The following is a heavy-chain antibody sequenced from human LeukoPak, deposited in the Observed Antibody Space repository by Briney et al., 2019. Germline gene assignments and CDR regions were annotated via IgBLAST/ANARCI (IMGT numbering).Heavy chain of an antibody. CDR3: AILTGIAAAA. J-gene: IGHJ5*02. Sequence: GGSLRLSCVASGFTFSSYWMHWVRQAPGKGLVWVSRINSDGNTTTYADSVKGRFTISRDNAKNTLYLQMNSLRAEDTAIYYCAILTGIAAAAWGQGTLVTVSS. CDR2: INSDGNTT. D-gene: IGHD6-13*01. V-gene: IGHV3-74*01. CDR1: GFTFSSYW.